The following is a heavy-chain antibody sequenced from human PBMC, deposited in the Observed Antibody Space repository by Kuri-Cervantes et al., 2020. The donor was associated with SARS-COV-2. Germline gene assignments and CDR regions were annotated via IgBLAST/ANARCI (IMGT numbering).Heavy chain of an antibody. Sequence: GSLRLSCTVSGGSISSSSYYWGWIRQPPGKGLEWIGSIYYSGSTYYNPSPKSRVTISVDTSKNQFSLKLSSVTAADTAVYYCARALTVPSDCSSTSCPPGYFDLWGRGTPVTVSS. V-gene: IGHV4-39*07. CDR2: IYYSGST. D-gene: IGHD2-2*01. CDR3: ARALTVPSDCSSTSCPPGYFDL. J-gene: IGHJ2*01. CDR1: GGSISSSSYY.